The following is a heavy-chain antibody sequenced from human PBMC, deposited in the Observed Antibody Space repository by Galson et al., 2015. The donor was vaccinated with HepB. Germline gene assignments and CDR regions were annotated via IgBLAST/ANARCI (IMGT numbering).Heavy chain of an antibody. CDR1: GYTFTSYA. V-gene: IGHV1-3*01. Sequence: SVKVSCKASGYTFTSYAMHWVRQAPGQRLEWMGWINAGNGNTKYSQKFQGRVTITRDTSASTAYMELSSLRSEDTAVYYCARFDRFATGGAGVDYWGQETLVTVSS. CDR3: ARFDRFATGGAGVDY. J-gene: IGHJ4*02. D-gene: IGHD3-9*01. CDR2: INAGNGNT.